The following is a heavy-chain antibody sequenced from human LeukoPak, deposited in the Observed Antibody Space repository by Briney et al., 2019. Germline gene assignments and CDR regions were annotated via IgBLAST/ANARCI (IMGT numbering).Heavy chain of an antibody. D-gene: IGHD3-16*01. J-gene: IGHJ4*02. CDR1: GFTFSNEI. CDR2: ISTSSSYI. CDR3: AKYEGGPGSDY. V-gene: IGHV3-21*01. Sequence: GGSLRLSCTASGFTFSNEIMNWVRQAPGRGLEWVSSISTSSSYIYYADSVKGRFTISRDNAKNSLYLQMDSLRAEDTAVYYCAKYEGGPGSDYWGQGTLVTVSS.